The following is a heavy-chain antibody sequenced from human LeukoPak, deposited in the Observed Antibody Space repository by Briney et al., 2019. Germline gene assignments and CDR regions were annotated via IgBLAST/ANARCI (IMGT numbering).Heavy chain of an antibody. CDR3: ARAANYGGNSPSVDFDY. CDR2: INHSGST. CDR1: GGSFSGYY. V-gene: IGHV4-34*01. J-gene: IGHJ4*02. D-gene: IGHD2-21*02. Sequence: PSETLSLTCAVYGGSFSGYYWSWIRQPPGKGLEWIGEINHSGSTNHNPSLKSRVTISVDTSKNQFSLKLSSVTAADTAVYYCARAANYGGNSPSVDFDYWGQGTLVTVSS.